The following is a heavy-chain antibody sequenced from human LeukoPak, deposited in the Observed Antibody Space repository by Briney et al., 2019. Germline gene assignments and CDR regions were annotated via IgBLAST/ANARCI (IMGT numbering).Heavy chain of an antibody. V-gene: IGHV4-39*07. CDR2: IYYSGST. CDR3: AGYDSSGYRFDP. J-gene: IGHJ5*02. Sequence: SETLSLTCTVSGGSISSSSYYWGWIRQPPGTGLEWIGSIYYSGSTNYNPSLKSRVTISVDTSKNQFSLKLSSVTAADTAVYYCAGYDSSGYRFDPWGQGTLVTVSS. D-gene: IGHD3-22*01. CDR1: GGSISSSSYY.